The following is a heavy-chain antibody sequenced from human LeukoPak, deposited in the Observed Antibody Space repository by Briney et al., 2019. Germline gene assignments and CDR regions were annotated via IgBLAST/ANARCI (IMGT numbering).Heavy chain of an antibody. Sequence: GRSLRLSCAASGFTFSSYAMHWVRQAPGKGLEWVAVISYDGSNKYYADSVKGRFTISRDNSKNTLYLQMNSLRAEDTAVYYCARDGGTAMQQLSPLDWWGQGTLVTVSS. CDR2: ISYDGSNK. J-gene: IGHJ4*02. CDR3: ARDGGTAMQQLSPLDW. V-gene: IGHV3-30-3*01. CDR1: GFTFSSYA. D-gene: IGHD6-13*01.